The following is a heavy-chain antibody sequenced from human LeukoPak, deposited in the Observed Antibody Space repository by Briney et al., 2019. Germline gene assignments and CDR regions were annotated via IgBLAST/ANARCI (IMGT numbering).Heavy chain of an antibody. D-gene: IGHD3-9*01. Sequence: SETLSLTCNVSGDSISSYYWSWIRQPPGKGLEWIGYIYYSGSTNYNPSLKSRVTISVDTSKNQFSLKLSSVTAADTAVYYCARGSPVYFDWSMPRFDPWGQGTLVTVSS. CDR2: IYYSGST. V-gene: IGHV4-59*01. CDR1: GDSISSYY. CDR3: ARGSPVYFDWSMPRFDP. J-gene: IGHJ5*02.